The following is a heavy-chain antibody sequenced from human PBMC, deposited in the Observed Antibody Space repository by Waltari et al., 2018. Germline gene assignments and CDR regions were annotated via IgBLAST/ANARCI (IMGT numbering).Heavy chain of an antibody. CDR2: IYHSGST. D-gene: IGHD1-26*01. CDR3: ARDGRMRSGSYDKPPYYYYGMDV. V-gene: IGHV4-38-2*02. J-gene: IGHJ6*02. Sequence: QVQLQESGPGLVKPSETLSLTCAVSGYSISSGYYWGWIRQPPGKGLEWIGSIYHSGSTYYNPSLKSRVTISVDTSKNQFSLKLSSVTAADTAVYYCARDGRMRSGSYDKPPYYYYGMDVWGQGTTVTVSS. CDR1: GYSISSGYY.